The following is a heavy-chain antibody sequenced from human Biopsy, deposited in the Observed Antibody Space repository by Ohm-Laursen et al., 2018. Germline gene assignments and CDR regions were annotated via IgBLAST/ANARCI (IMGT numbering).Heavy chain of an antibody. J-gene: IGHJ4*02. CDR3: ARGSNDFGGLYFPR. CDR1: GASIEDYY. D-gene: IGHD4-23*01. CDR2: ISYTGYT. V-gene: IGHV4-59*01. Sequence: SETLSLTCTVSGASIEDYYWTWIRQAPGKGLEWIGHISYTGYTSYNASLKSRVTISVDTSRNHFSLRLSSLTAADTAVYYCARGSNDFGGLYFPRWGQGTLLTVSS.